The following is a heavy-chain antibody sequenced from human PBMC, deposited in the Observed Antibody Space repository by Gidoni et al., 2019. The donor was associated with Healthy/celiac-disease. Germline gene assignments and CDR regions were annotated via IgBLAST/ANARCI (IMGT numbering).Heavy chain of an antibody. CDR3: ASLYSSSLVPRNDY. CDR1: GFIASSNY. D-gene: IGHD6-13*01. J-gene: IGHJ4*02. V-gene: IGHV3-53*01. Sequence: EVQLVESGGGLMQPGGSLRLSRAASGFIASSNYMSWVRQAPGKGLEWVSVIYSGGSTYYADSVKGRFTISRDNSKNTLYLQMNSLRAEDTAVYYCASLYSSSLVPRNDYWGQGTLVTVSS. CDR2: IYSGGST.